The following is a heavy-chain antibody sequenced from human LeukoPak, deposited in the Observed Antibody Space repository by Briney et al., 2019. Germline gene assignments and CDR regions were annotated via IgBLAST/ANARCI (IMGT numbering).Heavy chain of an antibody. CDR3: ARSFYGDFWSGYYTAFDI. V-gene: IGHV3-7*01. CDR2: IKQDGSEK. D-gene: IGHD3-3*01. Sequence: GGSLRLSCAASGFTFSSYWMSWVRQAPGKGLEWVANIKQDGSEKYYVDAVKGRFTISRDNAKNSLYLQMNSLRAEDTAVYYCARSFYGDFWSGYYTAFDIWGQGTMVTVSS. J-gene: IGHJ3*02. CDR1: GFTFSSYW.